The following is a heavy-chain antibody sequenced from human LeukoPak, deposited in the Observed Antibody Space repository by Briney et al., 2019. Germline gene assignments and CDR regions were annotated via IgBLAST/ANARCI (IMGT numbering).Heavy chain of an antibody. CDR3: ARDYSYGYSTFDY. Sequence: SVKVSCKASGGTFSSYAISWVRQAPGQGLEWMGGIIPIFGTANYAQKFQGRVTITADESTTTAYMELSSLRSDDTAVYYCARDYSYGYSTFDYWGQGTLVTVSS. V-gene: IGHV1-69*01. D-gene: IGHD5-18*01. J-gene: IGHJ4*02. CDR2: IIPIFGTA. CDR1: GGTFSSYA.